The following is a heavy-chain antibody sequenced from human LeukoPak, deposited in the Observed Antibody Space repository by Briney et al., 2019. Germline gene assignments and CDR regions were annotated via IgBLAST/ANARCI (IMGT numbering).Heavy chain of an antibody. CDR2: IGIGGAT. V-gene: IGHV3-13*01. D-gene: IGHD6-19*01. Sequence: GGSLRRSCAASGFIFSSYDMHWVRQATGKGLEWVSSIGIGGATYYPDSVKGRFTISREDAKSSLYLQMNSLRGMDTAVYYCIREIPVPSYWYFDVWGRGTQVTASS. J-gene: IGHJ2*01. CDR1: GFIFSSYD. CDR3: IREIPVPSYWYFDV.